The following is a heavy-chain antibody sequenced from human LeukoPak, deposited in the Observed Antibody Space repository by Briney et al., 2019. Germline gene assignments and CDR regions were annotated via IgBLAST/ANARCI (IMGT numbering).Heavy chain of an antibody. CDR1: GGAVSSGGYY. V-gene: IGHV4-31*03. Sequence: SETLSLTCTVSGGAVSSGGYYWNWIRQYPGTGLEWIGHIYYTGTTYYNPSLQSRVTISVDTSKNQFSLRLSSVTAADTAVYYCARAGGSGSYYILAYWGQGALVTVSS. CDR2: IYYTGTT. J-gene: IGHJ4*02. CDR3: ARAGGSGSYYILAY. D-gene: IGHD3-10*01.